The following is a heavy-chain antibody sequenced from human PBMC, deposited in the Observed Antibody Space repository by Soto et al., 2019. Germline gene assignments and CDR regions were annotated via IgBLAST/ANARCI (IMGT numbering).Heavy chain of an antibody. Sequence: QPGGSLRLSCAASGFTFSSYSMNWVRQAPGKGLEWVSYISSSSSTIYYADSVKGRFTISRDNAKNSLYLQMNSLRAEDTAVYYCARDMVRGVYGWGMNNWFDPWGQGTLVTVSS. D-gene: IGHD3-10*01. J-gene: IGHJ5*02. V-gene: IGHV3-48*01. CDR1: GFTFSSYS. CDR3: ARDMVRGVYGWGMNNWFDP. CDR2: ISSSSSTI.